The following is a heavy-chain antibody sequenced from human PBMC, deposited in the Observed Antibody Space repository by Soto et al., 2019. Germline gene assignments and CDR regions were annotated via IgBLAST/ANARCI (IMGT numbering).Heavy chain of an antibody. CDR1: GGSISSSNW. Sequence: PSETLSLTCAVSGGSISSSNWWSWVRQPPGKGLEWIGEIYHSGSTNYDPSLKSRVTISVDKSKNQFSLKLSSVTAADTAVYYCALASSRRNPYCSSTSCYGNDYWGQGTLVTVSS. CDR2: IYHSGST. CDR3: ALASSRRNPYCSSTSCYGNDY. J-gene: IGHJ4*02. D-gene: IGHD2-2*01. V-gene: IGHV4-4*02.